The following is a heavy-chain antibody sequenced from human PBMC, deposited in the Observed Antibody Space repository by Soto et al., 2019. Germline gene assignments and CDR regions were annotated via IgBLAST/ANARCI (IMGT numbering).Heavy chain of an antibody. Sequence: GGSLRLSCAASGFTFSSYAMSWVRQAPGKGLEWVSAISGSGGSTYYADSVKGRFTISRDNSKNTLYLQMNSLRAEDTAVYYCVKDFEVSTFYYYDSSGYIDYWGQGTLVTVSA. CDR1: GFTFSSYA. D-gene: IGHD3-22*01. CDR3: VKDFEVSTFYYYDSSGYIDY. CDR2: ISGSGGST. J-gene: IGHJ4*02. V-gene: IGHV3-23*01.